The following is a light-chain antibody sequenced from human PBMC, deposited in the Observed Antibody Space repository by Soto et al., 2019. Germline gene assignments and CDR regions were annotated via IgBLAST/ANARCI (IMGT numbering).Light chain of an antibody. V-gene: IGKV1-39*01. CDR1: QSISRY. J-gene: IGKJ3*01. CDR3: QQSYNGPFT. CDR2: SAS. Sequence: DIPMTQSPSSLSASVGDRVTVTCRAGQSISRYLNWYQQRPGKAPKLLIYSASSLQTGVPSRFSGSGSGTDFTLTINSLQPEDFASYYCQQSYNGPFTFGPGTKVDI.